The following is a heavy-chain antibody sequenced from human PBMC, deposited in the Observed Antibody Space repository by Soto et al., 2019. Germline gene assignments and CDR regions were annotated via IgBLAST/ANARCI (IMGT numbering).Heavy chain of an antibody. CDR1: GGSISSYY. CDR3: ARHDLEWELLVDY. Sequence: QVQLQGSGPGLVKPSETLSLTCTVSGGSISSYYWSWIRQPPGKGLEWIGYIYYSGSTNYNPSLKSRVTISVDTSKNQFSLKLSSVTAADTAVYYCARHDLEWELLVDYWGQGTLVTVSS. D-gene: IGHD1-26*01. V-gene: IGHV4-59*01. CDR2: IYYSGST. J-gene: IGHJ4*02.